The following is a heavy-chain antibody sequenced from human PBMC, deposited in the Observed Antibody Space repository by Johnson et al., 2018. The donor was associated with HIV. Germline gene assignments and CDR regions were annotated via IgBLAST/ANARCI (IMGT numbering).Heavy chain of an antibody. CDR3: ARDRRYYDSSGYYHDAFDI. CDR1: GFSFSNYG. Sequence: QPGGSLRLSCAASGFSFSNYGMHWVRQAPGKGPEWVAFIRNDGSKKYYADSVKGRFTISRDNSKNTLYLQMNSLRAEDTAVYFCARDRRYYDSSGYYHDAFDIWGQGTMVTVSS. CDR2: IRNDGSKK. D-gene: IGHD3-22*01. V-gene: IGHV3-30*02. J-gene: IGHJ3*02.